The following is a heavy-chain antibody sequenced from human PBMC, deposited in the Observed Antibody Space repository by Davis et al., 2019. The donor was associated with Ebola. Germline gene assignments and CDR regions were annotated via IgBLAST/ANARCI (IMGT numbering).Heavy chain of an antibody. J-gene: IGHJ1*01. D-gene: IGHD6-13*01. CDR3: MLAAAQH. Sequence: GGSLRLSCAASGFTFSTYSMNWVRQAPGKGLEWVSSISSSSYFIYYADSLKGRFTISRDNAKNSLYLQMNSLRAEDTAVYYCMLAAAQHWGQGTLVTVSS. CDR2: ISSSSYFI. V-gene: IGHV3-21*01. CDR1: GFTFSTYS.